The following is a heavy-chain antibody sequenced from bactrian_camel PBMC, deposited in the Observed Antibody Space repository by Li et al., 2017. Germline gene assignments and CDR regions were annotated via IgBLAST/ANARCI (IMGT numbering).Heavy chain of an antibody. V-gene: IGHV3S57*01. J-gene: IGHJ4*01. CDR1: GYTISNYC. CDR3: TPGVY. D-gene: IGHD2*01. Sequence: HVQLVESGGGSVQAGGSLRLSCAASGYTISNYCMGWFRQAPGKERERVAIIDEDGSTTYADSVKGRFIISRDDATNTLILQLDSLKTEDTARYYCTPGVYWGQGTQVTVS. CDR2: IDEDGST.